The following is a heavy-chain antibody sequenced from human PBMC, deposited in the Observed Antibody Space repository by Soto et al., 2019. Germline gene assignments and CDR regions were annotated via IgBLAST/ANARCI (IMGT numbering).Heavy chain of an antibody. D-gene: IGHD3-22*01. V-gene: IGHV3-23*01. J-gene: IGHJ3*02. CDR1: GFTFSSYA. CDR2: ISGSGGST. CDR3: AKDQEYYYDSSGYMDI. Sequence: GGSLRLSCAASGFTFSSYAMSWVRQAPGKGLEWVSAISGSGGSTYYADSVKGRFTISRDNAKNTLYLQMNSLRAEDTAVYYCAKDQEYYYDSSGYMDIWGQGTMVTVSS.